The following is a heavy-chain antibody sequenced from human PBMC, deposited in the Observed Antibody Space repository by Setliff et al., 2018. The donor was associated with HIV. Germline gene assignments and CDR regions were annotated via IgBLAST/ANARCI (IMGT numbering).Heavy chain of an antibody. CDR1: GYTFSTNA. CDR2: INAGDDNT. D-gene: IGHD2-21*02. Sequence: ASVKVSCKAFGYTFSTNAIHWVRQAPGQRLEWMGYINAGDDNTRYSEKFQGRVTVTADESTSTAYMELSSLRAEDTAVYSCVCRRGSDGGVDAFDIWGQGTVVTVSS. CDR3: VCRRGSDGGVDAFDI. V-gene: IGHV1-3*01. J-gene: IGHJ3*02.